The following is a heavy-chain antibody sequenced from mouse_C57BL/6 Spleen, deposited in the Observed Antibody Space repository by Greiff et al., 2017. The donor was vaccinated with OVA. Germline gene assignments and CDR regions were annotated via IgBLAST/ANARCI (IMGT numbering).Heavy chain of an antibody. Sequence: EVQVVESGGGLVKPGGSLKLSCAASGFTFSSYAMSWVRQTPEKRLEWVATISDGGSYTYYPDNVKGRFTIARDNAKNNLYLQMSHLKSEDTAMYYCARDGTVVATRAWFAYWGKGTLVTVSA. CDR2: ISDGGSYT. CDR1: GFTFSSYA. J-gene: IGHJ3*01. V-gene: IGHV5-4*01. D-gene: IGHD1-1*01. CDR3: ARDGTVVATRAWFAY.